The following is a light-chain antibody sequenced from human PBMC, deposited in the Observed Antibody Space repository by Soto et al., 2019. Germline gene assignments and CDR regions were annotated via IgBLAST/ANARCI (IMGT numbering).Light chain of an antibody. CDR1: SSDVGGYYH. Sequence: QSALTQPRSVSGSPGQSVTISCTGTSSDVGGYYHVSWYQQHPGKAPKLMIFDVNKRPSGVPDRFSGSKSGNTASLTISGLQAEDEVDYYCCSFAGSYTFVFGTGTKVTVL. V-gene: IGLV2-11*01. CDR2: DVN. CDR3: CSFAGSYTFV. J-gene: IGLJ1*01.